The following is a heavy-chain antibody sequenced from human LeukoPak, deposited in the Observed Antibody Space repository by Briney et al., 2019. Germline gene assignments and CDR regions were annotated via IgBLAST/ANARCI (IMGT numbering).Heavy chain of an antibody. CDR3: ARGYGDYRP. J-gene: IGHJ5*02. CDR1: GGSITSSSYY. D-gene: IGHD4-17*01. Sequence: SETLSLTCTVSGGSITSSSYYWGWIRQPPGKGLEWIGEIYHSGKANYNPSLKSRVTISVDKSKNQFSLNMTSVTAADTAVYYCARGYGDYRPWGQGTLVTVSA. V-gene: IGHV4-39*07. CDR2: IYHSGKA.